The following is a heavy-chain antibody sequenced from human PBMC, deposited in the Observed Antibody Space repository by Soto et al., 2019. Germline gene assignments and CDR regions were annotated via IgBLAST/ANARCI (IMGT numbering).Heavy chain of an antibody. V-gene: IGHV3-23*01. J-gene: IGHJ3*02. D-gene: IGHD3-3*01. CDR1: GFTFSIYA. CDR2: ISGSGGST. Sequence: GGSLRLSCAASGFTFSIYAMSWFRQAPGKGLEWVSAISGSGGSTYYADSVKGRFTISRDNSKNTLYLQMNSLRAEDTAVYFCVREYDFWSGYAFDIWGQGTMVTVSS. CDR3: VREYDFWSGYAFDI.